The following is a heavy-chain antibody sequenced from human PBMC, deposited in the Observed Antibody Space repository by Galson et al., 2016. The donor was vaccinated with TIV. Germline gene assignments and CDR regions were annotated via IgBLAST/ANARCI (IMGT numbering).Heavy chain of an antibody. CDR3: ARERGYCGNECYLRYYYGMDV. J-gene: IGHJ6*02. D-gene: IGHD2-21*01. V-gene: IGHV3-66*02. CDR1: GFTVSDNY. CDR2: IYSGGNT. Sequence: SLRLSCAASGFTVSDNYMTWIRQAPGEGLEWVSIIYSGGNTLYADSVKGRVTISRDDSKNTLYLQMNSLRPEDTAVYYCARERGYCGNECYLRYYYGMDVWGQGTTVTVSS.